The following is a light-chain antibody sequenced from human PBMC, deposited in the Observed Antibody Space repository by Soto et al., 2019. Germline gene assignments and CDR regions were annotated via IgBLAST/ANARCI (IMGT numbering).Light chain of an antibody. Sequence: IVMTQSQESLAVSLCERATINCKSSQSVLYSSNNKNYLAWYQQKRGQPPKLLIYWASTRESGVPDRFSGSVSGTDGTITISRLKEEDGSVYYCQQYYSTTLTFGGGTKVDIK. J-gene: IGKJ4*01. CDR1: QSVLYSSNNKNY. CDR3: QQYYSTTLT. CDR2: WAS. V-gene: IGKV4-1*01.